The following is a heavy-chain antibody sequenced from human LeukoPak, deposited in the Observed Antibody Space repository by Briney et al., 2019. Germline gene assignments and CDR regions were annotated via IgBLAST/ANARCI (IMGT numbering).Heavy chain of an antibody. J-gene: IGHJ4*02. CDR1: GYTFTSYD. CDR2: MNPNSGNT. Sequence: ASVKVSCKASGYTFTSYDINWVRQATGQGLEWMGWMNPNSGNTGYAQKFQGRVTITRNTSISTAYMELSSLRSEETAVYYCARGRQMTTVTTSPFGYWGQGTLVTVSS. D-gene: IGHD4-17*01. CDR3: ARGRQMTTVTTSPFGY. V-gene: IGHV1-8*03.